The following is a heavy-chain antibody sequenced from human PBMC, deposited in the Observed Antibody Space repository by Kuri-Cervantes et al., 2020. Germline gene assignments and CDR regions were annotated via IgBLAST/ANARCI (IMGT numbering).Heavy chain of an antibody. J-gene: IGHJ5*02. CDR2: ISGSGGST. Sequence: LSLTCAASGFTFSSYSMNWVRQAPGKGLEWVSAISGSGGSTYYADSVKGRFTISRDNSKNTLYLQMNSLRAEDTAVYYCAKDYSGAIFALNNWFDPWGQGTLVTVSS. CDR1: GFTFSSYS. D-gene: IGHD6-25*01. CDR3: AKDYSGAIFALNNWFDP. V-gene: IGHV3-23*01.